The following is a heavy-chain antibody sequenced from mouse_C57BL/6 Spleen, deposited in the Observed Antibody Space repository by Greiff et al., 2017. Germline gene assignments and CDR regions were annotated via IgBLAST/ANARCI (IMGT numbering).Heavy chain of an antibody. J-gene: IGHJ2*01. CDR3: ARDYGDYVDFDY. V-gene: IGHV14-2*01. Sequence: EVQGVESGAELVKPGASVKLSCTASGFNFKDYYMPWVQQRTEQGLEWIGRIDPEGGYTKYAPKFQGRATITADTSSNTSYLQLSSLTSEDTAVYYCARDYGDYVDFDYWGQGTTLTVSS. CDR2: IDPEGGYT. D-gene: IGHD2-13*01. CDR1: GFNFKDYY.